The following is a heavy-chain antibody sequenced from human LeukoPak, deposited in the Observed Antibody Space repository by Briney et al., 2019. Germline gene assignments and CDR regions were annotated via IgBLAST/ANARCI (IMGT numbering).Heavy chain of an antibody. CDR2: ISSSGSTI. D-gene: IGHD2-21*01. CDR1: GFTFSSYE. Sequence: GGSLRLSCAASGFTFSSYEMNWVRQAPGKGLEWVSYISSSGSTIYYADSVKGRFTISRDNAKNSLYLQMNSLRVEDTAVYYCARDASDWSFDIWGQGTMVTVSS. CDR3: ARDASDWSFDI. J-gene: IGHJ3*02. V-gene: IGHV3-48*03.